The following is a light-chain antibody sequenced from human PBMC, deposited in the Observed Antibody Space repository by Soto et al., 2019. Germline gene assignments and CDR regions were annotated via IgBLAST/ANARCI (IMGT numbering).Light chain of an antibody. Sequence: DIQMTQSPSSVSASVGDRVTITCRASQDIGSWLAWYQQKPGKAPDLLIYGASSLQSGVPSRFYGSGSGTDFTRTIISLQPEDFATYYCQQGGSFPITFGQGTRLEIK. CDR3: QQGGSFPIT. J-gene: IGKJ5*01. CDR1: QDIGSW. V-gene: IGKV1-12*01. CDR2: GAS.